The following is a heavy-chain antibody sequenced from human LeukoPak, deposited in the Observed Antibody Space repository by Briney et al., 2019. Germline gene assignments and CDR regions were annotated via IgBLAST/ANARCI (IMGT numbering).Heavy chain of an antibody. CDR3: ARDQRGFSYSKYYFDY. V-gene: IGHV3-33*01. Sequence: PGRSLRLPWAVSGSSFTIYGMHWVRQAPGKGLEWGAVIWYDGTNKYYADSVKGRVTISRANSKTTLYLQMNSARAEDTAVYYCARDQRGFSYSKYYFDYWGQGTLVTVS. J-gene: IGHJ4*02. D-gene: IGHD5-18*01. CDR1: GSSFTIYG. CDR2: IWYDGTNK.